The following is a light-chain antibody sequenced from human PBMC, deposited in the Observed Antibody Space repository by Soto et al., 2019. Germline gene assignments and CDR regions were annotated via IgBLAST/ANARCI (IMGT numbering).Light chain of an antibody. Sequence: QAVVTQPPSASGTPGQTVTISCSGTGSNIGENAVNWYRHLPGTAPQLLIYSNGLKPSGVPHRFSGSNAGTAGSLAIRGHQAEDEAHYYWAAGDDRQKAMLFGGGTKLTVL. CDR1: GSNIGENA. CDR3: AAGDDRQKAML. J-gene: IGLJ3*02. CDR2: SNG. V-gene: IGLV1-44*01.